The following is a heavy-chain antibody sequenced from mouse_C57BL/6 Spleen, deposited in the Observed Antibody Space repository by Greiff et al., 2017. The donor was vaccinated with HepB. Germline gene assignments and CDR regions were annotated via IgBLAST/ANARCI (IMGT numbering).Heavy chain of an antibody. J-gene: IGHJ2*01. Sequence: QVQLQQSGAELVRPGSSVKLSCKASGYTFTSYWMHWVKQRPIQGLEWIGNIDPSDSETHYNQKFKDKATLTVDKSSSTAYMQLSSLTSEDSAVYYCAREDLYDGFFDYWGQGTTLTVSS. D-gene: IGHD2-3*01. CDR1: GYTFTSYW. CDR2: IDPSDSET. V-gene: IGHV1-52*01. CDR3: AREDLYDGFFDY.